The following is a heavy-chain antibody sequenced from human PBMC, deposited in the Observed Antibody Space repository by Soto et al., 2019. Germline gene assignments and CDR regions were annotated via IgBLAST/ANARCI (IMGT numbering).Heavy chain of an antibody. V-gene: IGHV3-30-3*01. Sequence: QVQLVESGGGVVQPGSSLRLSCAASGFTFSSYAMHWVRQAPGKGLEWVAVISYDGSNKYYADYVKGRFTISRDNSKNQLYLQMNSLRAEDTAVYYCTRGGNVDFDYYYYGMDVWGQGTTVTASS. J-gene: IGHJ6*02. CDR1: GFTFSSYA. D-gene: IGHD4-17*01. CDR3: TRGGNVDFDYYYYGMDV. CDR2: ISYDGSNK.